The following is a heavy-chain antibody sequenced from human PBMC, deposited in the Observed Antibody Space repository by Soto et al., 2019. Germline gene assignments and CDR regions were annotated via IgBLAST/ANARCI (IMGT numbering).Heavy chain of an antibody. CDR2: SRAYNGNT. J-gene: IGHJ6*02. Sequence: QVQLVQSGAEVKKPGASVKVSCTASGYTFTSYVIIRVRQAPGQGLEWMGWSRAYNGNTNYAQKLQGRVTMPTATSTSTAYRELRSLRSDDTAVYYCARDLPTMDVWGQGTTVTVSS. V-gene: IGHV1-18*01. CDR3: ARDLPTMDV. CDR1: GYTFTSYV.